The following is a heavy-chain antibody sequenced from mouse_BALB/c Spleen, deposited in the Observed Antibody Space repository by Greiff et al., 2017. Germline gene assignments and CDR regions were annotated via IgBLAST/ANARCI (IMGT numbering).Heavy chain of an antibody. Sequence: QVQLQQSGAELVRPGVSVKISCKGSGYTFTDYAMHWVKQSHAKSLEWIGVISTYYGDASYNQKFKGKATMTVDKSSSTAYMELARLTSEDSAIYYCARFGGYFDYWGQGTTLTVSS. CDR1: GYTFTDYA. CDR2: ISTYYGDA. V-gene: IGHV1S137*01. D-gene: IGHD3-1*01. J-gene: IGHJ2*01. CDR3: ARFGGYFDY.